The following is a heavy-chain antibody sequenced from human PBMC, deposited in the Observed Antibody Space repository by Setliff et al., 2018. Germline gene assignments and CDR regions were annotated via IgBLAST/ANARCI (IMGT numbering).Heavy chain of an antibody. CDR1: GGSFSGYY. J-gene: IGHJ6*02. D-gene: IGHD4-17*01. CDR3: ARDRAYGDGYYYYGMDV. V-gene: IGHV4-30-4*08. Sequence: PSETLSLTCAVYGGSFSGYYWSWIRQPPGKGLEWIGYIYYSGSTYYNPSLKSRVTISVDTSKNQFSLKLSSVTAADTAVYYCARDRAYGDGYYYYGMDVWGQGTTVTVSS. CDR2: IYYSGST.